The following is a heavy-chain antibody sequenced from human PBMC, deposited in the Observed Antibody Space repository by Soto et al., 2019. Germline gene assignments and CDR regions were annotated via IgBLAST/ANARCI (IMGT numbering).Heavy chain of an antibody. J-gene: IGHJ5*01. CDR1: GGSFRTYA. D-gene: IGHD2-21*01. CDR3: XXXXXXXPSVIWF. V-gene: IGHV1-69*01. Sequence: QGQLVQSGAEVKKPGSSVKVSCKASGGSFRTYAINWVRQAPGQGLEWMGGIIPMLAAPTYAQKFQGRLTITADESTTTVYMELSSLTSEDTAVXXXXXXXXXXPSVIWF. CDR2: IIPMLAAP.